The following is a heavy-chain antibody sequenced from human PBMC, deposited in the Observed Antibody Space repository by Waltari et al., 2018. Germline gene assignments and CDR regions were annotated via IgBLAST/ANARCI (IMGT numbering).Heavy chain of an antibody. V-gene: IGHV3-21*01. J-gene: IGHJ5*02. D-gene: IGHD3-22*01. CDR3: AKAYYYDSSGYYNWFDP. CDR1: GFTFSSYS. Sequence: EVQLVESGGGLVKPGGSLRLSCAASGFTFSSYSMNWVRQAPGKGLEWVSSISSSSSYIYYADSVKGRFTISRDNAKNSLYLQMNSLRAEDTAVYYCAKAYYYDSSGYYNWFDPWGQGTLVTVSS. CDR2: ISSSSSYI.